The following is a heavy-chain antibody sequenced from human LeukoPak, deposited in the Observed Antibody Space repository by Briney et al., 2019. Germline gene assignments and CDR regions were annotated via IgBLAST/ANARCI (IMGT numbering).Heavy chain of an antibody. V-gene: IGHV1-69*10. CDR1: GGTFSSYA. Sequence: EASVKVSCKASGGTFSSYAISWVRQAPGQGLEWMGGIIPSLHTSTSTQQFQGRVTVTADKSTSTAYLELSSLRSEDTAVYYCARGMGTVTSDYYYYYGMDVWGQGTTVIVSS. CDR3: ARGMGTVTSDYYYYYGMDV. D-gene: IGHD4-17*01. J-gene: IGHJ6*02. CDR2: IIPSLHTS.